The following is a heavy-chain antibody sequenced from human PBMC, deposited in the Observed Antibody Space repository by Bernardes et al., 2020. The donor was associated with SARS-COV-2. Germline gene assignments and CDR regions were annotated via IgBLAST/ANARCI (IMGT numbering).Heavy chain of an antibody. V-gene: IGHV3-21*01. CDR2: ITSSSIYK. Sequence: GGSLSLSYAASEFTFSSYAMSWVRQSPGKGLAWFSSITSSSIYKYYADSVKGRFTISRDNAKNSLYLQMNSLRAEDTAVYYCARDRDYGDYVWFYCQHWGQGTLVTVSS. CDR3: ARDRDYGDYVWFYCQH. CDR1: EFTFSSYA. J-gene: IGHJ1*01. D-gene: IGHD4-17*01.